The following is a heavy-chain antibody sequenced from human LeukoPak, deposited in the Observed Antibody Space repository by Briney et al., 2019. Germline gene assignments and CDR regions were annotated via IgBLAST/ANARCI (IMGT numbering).Heavy chain of an antibody. CDR3: ARDPVFYRQQLENFDY. D-gene: IGHD6-13*01. Sequence: ASVEVSCKASGYTFTSYYMHWVRQAPGQGLEWMGIINPSGGSTSYAQKFQGRVTMTRDTSTSTVYMELSSLRSEDTAVYYCARDPVFYRQQLENFDYWGQGTLVTVSS. J-gene: IGHJ4*02. CDR2: INPSGGST. CDR1: GYTFTSYY. V-gene: IGHV1-46*01.